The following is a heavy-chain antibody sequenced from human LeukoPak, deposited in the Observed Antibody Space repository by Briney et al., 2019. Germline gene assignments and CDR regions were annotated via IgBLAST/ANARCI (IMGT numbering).Heavy chain of an antibody. CDR2: ISSGSSTI. J-gene: IGHJ5*02. Sequence: PGGSLRLSCAASGFTFSTYSMNWVRQAPGKGLEWVSYISSGSSTIYYADSVKGRFTISRDNSKNTLYLQMNSLRAEDTAVYYCAKEPGGMEWLLSNWFDPWGQGTLVTVSS. D-gene: IGHD3-3*01. V-gene: IGHV3-48*01. CDR3: AKEPGGMEWLLSNWFDP. CDR1: GFTFSTYS.